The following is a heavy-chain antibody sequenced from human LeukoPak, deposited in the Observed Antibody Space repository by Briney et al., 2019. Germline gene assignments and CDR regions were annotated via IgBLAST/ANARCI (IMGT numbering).Heavy chain of an antibody. CDR1: GGSFSGYY. D-gene: IGHD2-15*01. CDR3: ASHRWWAPFDI. CDR2: INHSGST. V-gene: IGHV4-34*01. Sequence: SETLSLTCAVYGGSFSGYYWSWIRQPPGKGLEWIGEINHSGSTNYNPSLKSRVTISVDTSKNQFSLKLSSVTAADTAVYYCASHRWWAPFDIWGQGTMVTLSS. J-gene: IGHJ3*02.